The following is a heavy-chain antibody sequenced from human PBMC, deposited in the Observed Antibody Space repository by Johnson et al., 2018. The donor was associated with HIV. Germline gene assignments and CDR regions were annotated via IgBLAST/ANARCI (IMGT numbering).Heavy chain of an antibody. Sequence: VQLLESGGGLVQPGGSLRPSCAASGFTFSSYAMSWVRQAPGQGLEWVSAISGSGGTTHYPDSVNGRLTISRYASKNTLYLQMNSLKTEDTAVYYCTTDRGGEIAVAGPDAFDIWGQGTMVTVSS. CDR1: GFTFSSYA. V-gene: IGHV3-23*01. CDR3: TTDRGGEIAVAGPDAFDI. CDR2: ISGSGGTT. J-gene: IGHJ3*02. D-gene: IGHD6-19*01.